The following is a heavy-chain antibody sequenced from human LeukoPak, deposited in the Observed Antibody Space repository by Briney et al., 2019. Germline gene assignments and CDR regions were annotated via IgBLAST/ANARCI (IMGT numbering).Heavy chain of an antibody. Sequence: ASVKVSCKASGSTFTKYIIHWMRQAPGQGFGWVGGIDPNGGRTFHAQKFQDRVTLTRDLSPTTVYMELSSLREEDTAVYYCMRALTISGIGPPPAWGQGTLLAVSS. CDR1: GSTFTKYI. J-gene: IGHJ5*02. CDR3: MRALTISGIGPPPA. V-gene: IGHV1-46*01. D-gene: IGHD3-3*01. CDR2: IDPNGGRT.